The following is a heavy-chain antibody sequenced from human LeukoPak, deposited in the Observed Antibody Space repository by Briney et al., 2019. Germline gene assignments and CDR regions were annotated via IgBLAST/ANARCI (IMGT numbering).Heavy chain of an antibody. CDR2: INTNTGNP. D-gene: IGHD6-13*01. CDR1: VYTFTNYA. CDR3: ARGDSSSWYRVYYYYYMDV. J-gene: IGHJ6*03. V-gene: IGHV7-4-1*02. Sequence: SVNVSCKPSVYTFTNYAMNWVRQAPAPGLEWMGWINTNTGNPTYAQGFTGRFVFSLDTSVSTAYLQISSLKAEDTAVYYCARGDSSSWYRVYYYYYMDVWGKGPRSPSP.